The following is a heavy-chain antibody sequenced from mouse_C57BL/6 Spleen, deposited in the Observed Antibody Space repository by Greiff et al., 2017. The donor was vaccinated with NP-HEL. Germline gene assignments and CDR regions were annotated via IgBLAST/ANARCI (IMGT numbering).Heavy chain of an antibody. V-gene: IGHV1-19*01. D-gene: IGHD1-1*01. J-gene: IGHJ2*01. CDR1: GYTFTDYY. Sequence: EVQLQQSGPVLVKPGASVKMSCKASGYTFTDYYMNWVKQSHGKSLEWIGVINPYNGGTSYNQKFKGKATLTVDKSSSTAYMELHSLTSEDSAVYYCARGFTVVATDRRGQGTTLTVSS. CDR3: ARGFTVVATDR. CDR2: INPYNGGT.